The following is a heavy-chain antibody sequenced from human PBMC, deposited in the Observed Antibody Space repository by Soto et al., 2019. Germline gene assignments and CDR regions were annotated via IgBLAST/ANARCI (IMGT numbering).Heavy chain of an antibody. Sequence: ASVKVSCKASGGTFSSYAISWVRQAPGQRLEWMGWINAGNGNTKYSQKLQGRVTITRDTSASTAYMELSSLRSEDTAVYYCARAQNLEMATPWGQGTLVT. CDR3: ARAQNLEMATP. J-gene: IGHJ4*02. CDR1: GGTFSSYA. D-gene: IGHD5-12*01. V-gene: IGHV1-3*01. CDR2: INAGNGNT.